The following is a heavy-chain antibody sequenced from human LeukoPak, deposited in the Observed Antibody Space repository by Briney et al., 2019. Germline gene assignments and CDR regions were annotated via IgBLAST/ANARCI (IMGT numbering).Heavy chain of an antibody. Sequence: GGSLRLSCAASGFIFNDYAMHWVRQAPGKGLEWVSGISWNSDSIDYADSVKGRFTISRDNAKNSLYLQIDNVRAEDTALYYCAKGLNFGAFDIWGQGTMVTVSS. CDR1: GFIFNDYA. V-gene: IGHV3-9*01. D-gene: IGHD1-7*01. J-gene: IGHJ3*02. CDR3: AKGLNFGAFDI. CDR2: ISWNSDSI.